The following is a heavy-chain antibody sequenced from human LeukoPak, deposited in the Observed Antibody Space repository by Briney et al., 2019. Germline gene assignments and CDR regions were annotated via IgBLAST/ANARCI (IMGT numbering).Heavy chain of an antibody. V-gene: IGHV7-4-1*02. CDR2: INTNTGNP. D-gene: IGHD7-27*01. CDR3: ARDPWGSGDY. J-gene: IGHJ4*02. CDR1: GYTFTNYA. Sequence: GASVKVSCKASGYTFTNYAMSWVRQAPGQGPEWLGWINTNTGNPTYAQGFTGRFVFSLDTSVSTAFLQISSLKAEDTAVYYCARDPWGSGDYWGQGTLVTVSS.